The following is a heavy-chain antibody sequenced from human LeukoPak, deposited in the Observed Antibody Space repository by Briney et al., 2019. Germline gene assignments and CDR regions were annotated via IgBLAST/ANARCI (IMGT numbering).Heavy chain of an antibody. V-gene: IGHV4-34*01. D-gene: IGHD6-19*01. CDR3: ARVTEKQYLPFDS. J-gene: IGHJ4*02. CDR2: INHSGST. Sequence: SETLSLTCAVYGGSFSDYYWTWIRQPPGKGLQWIGEINHSGSTNYNPSLKSRVTISLDTSKNQFSLKLSSVTPEDTAVYYCARVTEKQYLPFDSWGQGTLVTVSS. CDR1: GGSFSDYY.